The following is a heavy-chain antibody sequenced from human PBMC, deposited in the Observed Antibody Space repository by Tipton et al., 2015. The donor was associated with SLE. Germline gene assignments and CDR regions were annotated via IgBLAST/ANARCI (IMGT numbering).Heavy chain of an antibody. CDR2: IYYSGST. D-gene: IGHD3-3*01. CDR1: GGSISSHY. V-gene: IGHV4-59*11. Sequence: TLSLTCTASGGSISSHYWSWIRQPPGKGLEWIGYIYYSGSTNYNPSLKSRVTISVDTSKNQFSLKLSSVTAADTAVYYCARTLGEFWSGYLYYYGMDVWGQGTTVTVSS. CDR3: ARTLGEFWSGYLYYYGMDV. J-gene: IGHJ6*02.